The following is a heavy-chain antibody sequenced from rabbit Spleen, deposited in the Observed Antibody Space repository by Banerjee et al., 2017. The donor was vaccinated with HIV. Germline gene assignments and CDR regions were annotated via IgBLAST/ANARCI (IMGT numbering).Heavy chain of an antibody. D-gene: IGHD4-2*01. CDR1: GFSFSSGYD. CDR3: ARDAAGREDFNL. V-gene: IGHV1S40*01. Sequence: QQLVESGGGLVKPGASLTLTCTASGFSFSSGYDMCWVRQAPGKGLEWIACIGTGFGDTYYANWAKGRFTISKTSSTTVTLQVTSLTAADTATYFCARDAAGREDFNLWGPGTLVTVS. J-gene: IGHJ4*01. CDR2: IGTGFGDT.